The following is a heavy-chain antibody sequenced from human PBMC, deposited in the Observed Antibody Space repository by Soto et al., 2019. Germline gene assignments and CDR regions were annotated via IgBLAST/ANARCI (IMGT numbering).Heavy chain of an antibody. CDR2: INSDGSST. D-gene: IGHD3-10*01. Sequence: LRLSCAASGFTFSSYWMHWVRQAPGKGLVWVSRINSDGSSTSYADSVKGRFTISRDNAKNTLYLQMNSLRAEDTAVYYCARELLWFGEIGYWGQGTLVTVSS. CDR3: ARELLWFGEIGY. J-gene: IGHJ4*02. V-gene: IGHV3-74*01. CDR1: GFTFSSYW.